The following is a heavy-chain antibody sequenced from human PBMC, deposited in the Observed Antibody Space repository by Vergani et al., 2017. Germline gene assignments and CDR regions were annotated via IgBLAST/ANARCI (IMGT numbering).Heavy chain of an antibody. CDR1: GGSFSGYY. CDR3: ASGKYYSDSTSHFRGRYFDV. D-gene: IGHD3-16*01. Sequence: QVQLQQWGAGLLKPSETLSLTCAVYGGSFSGYYWSWIRQPPGTGLEWIGEINHSGSTNYNPSLKSRVTISVDTSKDQFSLRLTSVTAADTAVYYCASGKYYSDSTSHFRGRYFDVWGRGTLVTVPS. CDR2: INHSGST. J-gene: IGHJ2*01. V-gene: IGHV4-34*01.